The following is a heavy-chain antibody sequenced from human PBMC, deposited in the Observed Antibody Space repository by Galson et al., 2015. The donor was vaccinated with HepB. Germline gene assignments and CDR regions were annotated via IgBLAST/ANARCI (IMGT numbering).Heavy chain of an antibody. J-gene: IGHJ3*01. V-gene: IGHV3-48*02. Sequence: SLRLSCAASGFTFSSYSMNWVRQAPGKGLEWVSYISSSSSTIYYADSVKGRFTISRDNAKNSLYLQMNSLRDEDTAVYYCASPFPPPPKVHAWGQGTMVTVSS. CDR2: ISSSSSTI. CDR1: GFTFSSYS. D-gene: IGHD1-1*01. CDR3: ASPFPPPPKVHA.